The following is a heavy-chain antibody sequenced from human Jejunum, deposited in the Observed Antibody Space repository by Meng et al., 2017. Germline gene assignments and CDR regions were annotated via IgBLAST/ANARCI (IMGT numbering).Heavy chain of an antibody. CDR3: AREWSGSFRHFDY. D-gene: IGHD3-16*02. V-gene: IGHV4-4*02. Sequence: QVQLQESGPGLRKPSGALSLTCAVSGGSISTIDWWSWVRQPPGKGLEWIGEIHHSGSTNYNPSLKSRVTISVDKSKNQFSLKLNSVTAADTAVYYCAREWSGSFRHFDYWGQGTLVTVSS. J-gene: IGHJ4*02. CDR1: GGSISTIDW. CDR2: IHHSGST.